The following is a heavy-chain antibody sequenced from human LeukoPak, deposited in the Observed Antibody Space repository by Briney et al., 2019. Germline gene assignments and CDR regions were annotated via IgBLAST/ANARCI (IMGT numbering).Heavy chain of an antibody. CDR2: INPKSGGT. J-gene: IGHJ4*02. D-gene: IGHD3-22*01. V-gene: IGHV1-2*02. CDR1: GYSFTGYY. CDR3: ASGPGVSGHYSH. Sequence: SVKVSCKASGYSFTGYYMHWVRQAPGQGLEWMGWINPKSGGTNYAQKFQGRVTMTRDTSISTAYMELSRLRFDDTAVYYCASGPGVSGHYSHWGQGTLVTVSS.